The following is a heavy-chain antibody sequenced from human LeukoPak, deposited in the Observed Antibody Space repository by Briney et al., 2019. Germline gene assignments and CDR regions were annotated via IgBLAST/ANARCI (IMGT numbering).Heavy chain of an antibody. CDR3: ATSSGWKSNIDY. CDR2: INPNSGGT. CDR1: GYTFNGYY. D-gene: IGHD6-19*01. J-gene: IGHJ4*02. Sequence: ASVKDSCKASGYTFNGYYIHWVRQAPGQGLEWMGWINPNSGGTNYQGRVTMTRDTSISTAYMELSRLRSDDTAVFYCATSSGWKSNIDYWGQGTLVTVSS. V-gene: IGHV1-2*02.